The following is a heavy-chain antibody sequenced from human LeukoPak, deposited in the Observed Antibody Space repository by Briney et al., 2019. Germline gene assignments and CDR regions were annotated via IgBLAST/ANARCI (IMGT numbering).Heavy chain of an antibody. CDR2: IKQDGSEN. Sequence: GGSLRLSCAASGFTFSSYWMSWVRQAPGKGLEWVASIKQDGSENYYVASVKGRFTISRDNAKNSLYLQMNSLRAEDTAVYYCARDCSSTSCYRGGFDPWGQGTLVTVSS. J-gene: IGHJ5*02. D-gene: IGHD2-2*02. V-gene: IGHV3-7*01. CDR1: GFTFSSYW. CDR3: ARDCSSTSCYRGGFDP.